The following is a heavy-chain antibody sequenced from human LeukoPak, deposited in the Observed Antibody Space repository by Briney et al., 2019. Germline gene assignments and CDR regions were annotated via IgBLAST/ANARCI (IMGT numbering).Heavy chain of an antibody. J-gene: IGHJ4*02. CDR2: ITSSSSYT. D-gene: IGHD1-7*01. Sequence: PGGSLRLSCAAPGITFSNYNMNWVRQAPGKGLEWISSITSSSSYTFYADSVKGRFTISRDNAKNSLYLQMNSLRAEDTAVYYCARRFSTENYSALDCWGQGTLVTVSS. CDR1: GITFSNYN. CDR3: ARRFSTENYSALDC. V-gene: IGHV3-21*01.